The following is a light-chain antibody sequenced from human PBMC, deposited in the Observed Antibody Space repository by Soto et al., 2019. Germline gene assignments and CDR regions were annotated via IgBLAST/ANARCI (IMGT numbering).Light chain of an antibody. CDR3: QQYGSSLPWT. V-gene: IGKV3-20*01. CDR1: QSVSSNY. Sequence: EIVLKQSPGTLSLSTGERATLSCRASQSVSSNYLAWYQQKPGQAPRLLSYAASTRATGIPDRFSGSGSGTDFTLTISRLDPEDLAVYYCQQYGSSLPWTFGQGTRLEIK. J-gene: IGKJ5*01. CDR2: AAS.